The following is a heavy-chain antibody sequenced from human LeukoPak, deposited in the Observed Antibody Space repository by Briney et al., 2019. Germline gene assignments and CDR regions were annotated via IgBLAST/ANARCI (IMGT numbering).Heavy chain of an antibody. J-gene: IGHJ4*02. CDR1: GFTFSSYG. CDR3: AREAQGYYYDSSGYYSDY. Sequence: PGGSLRLSCAASGFTFSSYGMHWVRQVPGKGLEWVAFIRYDGSNKYYADSVKGRFTISRDNSKNTLYLQMNSLRAEDTAVYYCAREAQGYYYDSSGYYSDYWGQGTLVTVSS. V-gene: IGHV3-30*02. D-gene: IGHD3-22*01. CDR2: IRYDGSNK.